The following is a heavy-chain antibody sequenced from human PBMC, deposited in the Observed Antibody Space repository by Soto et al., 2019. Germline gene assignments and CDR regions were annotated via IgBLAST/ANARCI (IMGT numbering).Heavy chain of an antibody. Sequence: PGGSLRLSCAASGFTFSSYAMSWVRQAPGKGLEWVSAISGSGGSTYYADSVKGRFTISRDNSKNTLYLQMNSLRAEDTAVYYCAKPPGYDFRPAYYFDYWGQGTLVTVSS. CDR1: GFTFSSYA. CDR3: AKPPGYDFRPAYYFDY. J-gene: IGHJ4*02. CDR2: ISGSGGST. V-gene: IGHV3-23*01. D-gene: IGHD3-3*01.